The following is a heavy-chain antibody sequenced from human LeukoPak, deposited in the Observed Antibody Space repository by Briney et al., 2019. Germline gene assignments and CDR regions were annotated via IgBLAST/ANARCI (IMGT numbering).Heavy chain of an antibody. CDR2: ISSSGSTI. Sequence: GGSLRLSCAASGFTFSDYYMSWIRQAPGKGLEWGSYISSSGSTIYYADSVKGRFTISRDNAKNSLYLQMNSLRAEDTAVYYCARDDYGSGSYYYYYYMDVWGKGTTVTVSS. J-gene: IGHJ6*03. CDR3: ARDDYGSGSYYYYYYMDV. V-gene: IGHV3-11*01. CDR1: GFTFSDYY. D-gene: IGHD3-10*01.